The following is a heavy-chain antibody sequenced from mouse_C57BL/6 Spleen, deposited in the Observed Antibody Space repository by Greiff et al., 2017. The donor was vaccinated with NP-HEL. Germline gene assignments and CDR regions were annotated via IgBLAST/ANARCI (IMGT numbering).Heavy chain of an antibody. Sequence: EVKLQESGPGLVKPSQSLSLTCSVTGYSITSGYYWNWIRQFPGNKLEWMGYISYDGSNNYNPSLKNRISITRDTSKNQFFLKLNSVTTEDTATYYCAREGYYSKGDYWGQGTTLTVSS. CDR3: AREGYYSKGDY. V-gene: IGHV3-6*01. CDR2: ISYDGSN. CDR1: GYSITSGYY. D-gene: IGHD2-5*01. J-gene: IGHJ2*01.